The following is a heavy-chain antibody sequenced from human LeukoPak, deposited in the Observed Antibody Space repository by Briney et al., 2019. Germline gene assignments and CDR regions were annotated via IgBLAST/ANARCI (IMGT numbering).Heavy chain of an antibody. V-gene: IGHV3-33*08. CDR3: ARQPHCSGGSCYSNWFDP. CDR2: IWYDGSNK. J-gene: IGHJ5*02. D-gene: IGHD2-15*01. CDR1: GFTFSSYA. Sequence: GGSLRLSCAASGFTFSSYAMSWVRQAPGKGLEWVAVIWYDGSNKYYADSVKGRFTISRDNSKNTLYLQMNSLRAEDTAVYYCARQPHCSGGSCYSNWFDPWGQGTLVTVSS.